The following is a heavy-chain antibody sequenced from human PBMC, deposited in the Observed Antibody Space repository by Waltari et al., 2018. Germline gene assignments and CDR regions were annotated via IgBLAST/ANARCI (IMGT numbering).Heavy chain of an antibody. V-gene: IGHV3-74*01. CDR3: ARKGGRGYTYGPFYFDS. CDR2: INGDGYGI. Sequence: EVQLLEAGGDLVQPGGSLRLSCAASGFTFRDYWMHWARQAPGKGLVWVARINGDGYGITYSDSVQGRFTISRDNTKNTVYLQLNSLRADDTAVYYCARKGGRGYTYGPFYFDSWGRGTLVTVSS. CDR1: GFTFRDYW. J-gene: IGHJ4*02. D-gene: IGHD5-18*01.